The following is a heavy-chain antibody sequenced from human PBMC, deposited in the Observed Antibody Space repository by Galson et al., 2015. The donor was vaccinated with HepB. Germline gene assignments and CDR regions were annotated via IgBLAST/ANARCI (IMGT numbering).Heavy chain of an antibody. CDR3: ARNYYGSGSYARYYYYGMDV. V-gene: IGHV1-3*01. J-gene: IGHJ6*02. Sequence: SVKVSCKASGYTFTSYAMHWVRQAPGQRLEWMGWINAGNGNTKYSQKFQGRVTITRDTSASTAYMELSSLRSEDTAVYYCARNYYGSGSYARYYYYGMDVWGQGTTVTVSS. D-gene: IGHD3-10*01. CDR1: GYTFTSYA. CDR2: INAGNGNT.